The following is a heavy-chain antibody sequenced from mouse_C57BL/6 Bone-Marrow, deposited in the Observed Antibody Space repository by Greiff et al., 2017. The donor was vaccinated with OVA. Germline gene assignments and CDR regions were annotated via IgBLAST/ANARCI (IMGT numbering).Heavy chain of an antibody. D-gene: IGHD3-1*01. CDR3: ARDRVPYLFDY. CDR1: GFTFSDYY. CDR2: INYDGSST. Sequence: EVQVVESEGGLVQPGSSMKLSCTASGFTFSDYYMAWVRQVPEKGLEWVANINYDGSSTYYLDSLKSRFIISRDNAKNILYLQMSSLKSEDTATYYCARDRVPYLFDYWGQGTTLTVSS. V-gene: IGHV5-16*01. J-gene: IGHJ2*01.